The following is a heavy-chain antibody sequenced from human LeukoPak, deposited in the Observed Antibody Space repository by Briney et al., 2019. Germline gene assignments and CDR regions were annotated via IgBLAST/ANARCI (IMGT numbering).Heavy chain of an antibody. D-gene: IGHD3-10*01. CDR2: INPSGGST. V-gene: IGHV1-46*01. CDR3: ARYHYSYGSGSYYNPLGY. J-gene: IGHJ4*02. Sequence: ASVKLSCKASGYSFTSDYMHWVRQAPGQGLEWMGIINPSGGSTSYAQKFQGRVTMTRDTSTSTVYMELSSLRSEDTAVYYCARYHYSYGSGSYYNPLGYWGQGTLVTVSS. CDR1: GYSFTSDY.